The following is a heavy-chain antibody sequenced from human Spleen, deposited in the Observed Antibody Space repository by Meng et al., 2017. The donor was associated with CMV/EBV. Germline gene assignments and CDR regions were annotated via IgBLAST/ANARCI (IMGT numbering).Heavy chain of an antibody. CDR3: LVGATPGRN. CDR2: IRNKANSYTT. CDR1: GFIFSDHY. D-gene: IGHD1-26*01. Sequence: GGSLRLSCAASGFIFSDHYMDWVRQAPGKGLEWVGRIRNKANSYTTDYAASVKGRFTISRDDSKNTLYLQMTSLKNEDTAVYYCLVGATPGRNWGQGTLVTVSS. V-gene: IGHV3-72*01. J-gene: IGHJ4*02.